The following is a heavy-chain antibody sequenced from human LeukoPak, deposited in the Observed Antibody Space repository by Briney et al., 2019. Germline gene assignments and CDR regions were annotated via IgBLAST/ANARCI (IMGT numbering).Heavy chain of an antibody. V-gene: IGHV4-34*01. CDR3: ARGHSSDGTDP. Sequence: SETLSLTCAVCGGSFSGYYWSWIRQPPGKGLEWIGEINHSGSTNYNPSLKSRVTISVDTSKNQFSLKLSSVTAADTAVYYCARGHSSDGTDPWGQGTLVTVSS. CDR2: INHSGST. J-gene: IGHJ5*02. CDR1: GGSFSGYY. D-gene: IGHD6-19*01.